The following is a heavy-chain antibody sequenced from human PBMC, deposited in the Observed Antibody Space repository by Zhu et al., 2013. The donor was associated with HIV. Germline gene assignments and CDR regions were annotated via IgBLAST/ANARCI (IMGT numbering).Heavy chain of an antibody. CDR1: GGTFSSYT. CDR3: ASEQVEWLPSLVY. Sequence: QVQLVQSGAEVKKPGSSVKVSCKASGGTFSSYTISWVRQAPGQGLEWMGRIIPILGIANYAQKFQGRVTITADKSTSTAYMELSSLRSEDTAVYYCASEQVEWLPSLVYWGQGTLVTVSS. D-gene: IGHD3-3*01. CDR2: IIPILGIA. J-gene: IGHJ4*02. V-gene: IGHV1-69*02.